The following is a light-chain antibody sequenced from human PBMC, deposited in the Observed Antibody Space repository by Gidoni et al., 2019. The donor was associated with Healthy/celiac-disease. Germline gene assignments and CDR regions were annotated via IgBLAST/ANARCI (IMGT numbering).Light chain of an antibody. CDR1: QDISNY. Sequence: DIQMPQSPSSLSASVGDRVTITCQASQDISNYLNWYQQKPGKAPKLLIYDASNLETGVPSRFSGSGSGTDFTFTISSLQPEDIATYYCQQYDNPALTFGGGTKVEIK. CDR3: QQYDNPALT. CDR2: DAS. V-gene: IGKV1-33*01. J-gene: IGKJ4*01.